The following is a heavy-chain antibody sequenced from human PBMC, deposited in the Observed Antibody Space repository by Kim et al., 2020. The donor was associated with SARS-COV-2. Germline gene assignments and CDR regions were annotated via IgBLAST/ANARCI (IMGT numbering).Heavy chain of an antibody. CDR2: ISWNGGSI. Sequence: GGSLRLSCAASGFTFDDYAMHWVRQAPGKGLEWVSGISWNGGSIGYADSVKGRFTISRDNAKNSLYLQMNSLRAEDTALYYCAKDFYDILTGYYTYWGQGTLVTVSS. D-gene: IGHD3-9*01. CDR3: AKDFYDILTGYYTY. J-gene: IGHJ4*02. CDR1: GFTFDDYA. V-gene: IGHV3-9*01.